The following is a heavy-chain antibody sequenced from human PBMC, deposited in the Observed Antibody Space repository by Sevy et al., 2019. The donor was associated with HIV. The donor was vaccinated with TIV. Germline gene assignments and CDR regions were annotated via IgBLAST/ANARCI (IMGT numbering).Heavy chain of an antibody. D-gene: IGHD3-10*01. Sequence: SETLSLTCTVSGDSISSSSYYWGWIRQPPGKGLEWIGSIYYSGSTYYSPALKRRVTISVDTSKNQFSLKLSTVTAADTAVYYCAREEPITMGRGVITPGQFDPWGQGTLVTVSS. V-gene: IGHV4-39*02. CDR1: GDSISSSSYY. J-gene: IGHJ5*02. CDR2: IYYSGST. CDR3: AREEPITMGRGVITPGQFDP.